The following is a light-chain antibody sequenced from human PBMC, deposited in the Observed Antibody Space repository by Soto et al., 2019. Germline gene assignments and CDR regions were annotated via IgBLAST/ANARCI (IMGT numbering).Light chain of an antibody. Sequence: DIVMTQSPDSLAVSLGERATINCKSSQSILYSTTNKKYLAWYQQKPGQPPKLLIYWASTRQSRVPDRFSGSGSGTDFTLTISSLQAEDVAFYYCQQYYGTPVTFGQGTKLEIK. J-gene: IGKJ2*01. CDR1: QSILYSTTNKKY. CDR3: QQYYGTPVT. CDR2: WAS. V-gene: IGKV4-1*01.